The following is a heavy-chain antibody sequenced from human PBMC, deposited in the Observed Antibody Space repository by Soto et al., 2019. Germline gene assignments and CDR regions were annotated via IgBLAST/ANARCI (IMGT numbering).Heavy chain of an antibody. J-gene: IGHJ2*01. D-gene: IGHD1-26*01. CDR3: AKDRSQWEPLLYFDL. CDR2: VSYDGSNK. Sequence: QVQLVESGGGVVQPGRSLRLSCAASGFTFSNYGMHWVRQAPGKGLEWVAVVSYDGSNKYYADYVKGRFTISRDNSKKTLDRQMSSLRAEDTGVYYCAKDRSQWEPLLYFDLWGRGTLVTVSS. V-gene: IGHV3-30*18. CDR1: GFTFSNYG.